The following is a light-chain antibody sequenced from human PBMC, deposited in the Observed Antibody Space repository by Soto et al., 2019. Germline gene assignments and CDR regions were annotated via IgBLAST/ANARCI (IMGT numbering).Light chain of an antibody. J-gene: IGKJ3*01. CDR3: QHSGT. CDR1: QTISNH. V-gene: IGKV1-39*01. CDR2: TAS. Sequence: DIPMTQTPSSLSASVGDRVTISCRASQTISNHLNWYQQTPGQAPKLLIYTASSLQSGVPSRFSGSGSGTDFTLTISSLQPEDSATYFCQHSGTFGPGTKVDIK.